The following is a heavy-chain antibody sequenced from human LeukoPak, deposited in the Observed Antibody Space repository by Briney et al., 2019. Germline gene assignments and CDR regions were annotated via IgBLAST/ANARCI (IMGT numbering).Heavy chain of an antibody. CDR2: IYYSTST. CDR1: GGSITSSIDY. J-gene: IGHJ6*02. CDR3: ARHQCSGTRCYNFYFYGMDV. Sequence: PSETLSLTCTVSGGSITSSIDYWGWVRQPPGKGLEWIATIYYSTSTQYNPSLKGRVTMSVDTSKNQFSLKLSSMTAADTAVYYCARHQCSGTRCYNFYFYGMDVWGQGTTVTVSS. D-gene: IGHD2-2*02. V-gene: IGHV4-39*01.